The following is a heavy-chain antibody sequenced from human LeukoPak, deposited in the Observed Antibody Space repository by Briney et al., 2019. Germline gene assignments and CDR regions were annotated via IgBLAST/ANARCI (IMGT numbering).Heavy chain of an antibody. CDR2: INSDGSST. D-gene: IGHD3-10*01. J-gene: IGHJ4*02. Sequence: GGSLRLSCAASGFTFSNYWIHWVRQAPGKGLVWVSRINSDGSSTNYADSVKGRFTISRDNAKNTLYLQMNSLRAEDTAVYYCARDYYTSGSPNDYWGQGTLVTVSS. CDR1: GFTFSNYW. CDR3: ARDYYTSGSPNDY. V-gene: IGHV3-74*01.